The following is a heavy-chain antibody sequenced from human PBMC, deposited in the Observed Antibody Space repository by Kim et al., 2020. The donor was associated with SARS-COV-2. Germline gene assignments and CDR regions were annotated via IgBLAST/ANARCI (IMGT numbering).Heavy chain of an antibody. CDR2: ISSSSSTI. CDR3: ARGDPFFDWLLKYYYGMDV. J-gene: IGHJ6*02. CDR1: GFTFSSYS. V-gene: IGHV3-48*04. D-gene: IGHD3-9*01. Sequence: GGSLRLSCAASGFTFSSYSMNWVRQAPGKGLEWVSYISSSSSTIYYADSVKGRFTISRDNAKNSLYLQMNSLRAEDTAVYYCARGDPFFDWLLKYYYGMDVWGQGTTVTGSS.